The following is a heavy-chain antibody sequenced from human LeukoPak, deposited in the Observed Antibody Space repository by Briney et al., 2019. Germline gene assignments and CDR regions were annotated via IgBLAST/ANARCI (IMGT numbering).Heavy chain of an antibody. CDR3: ARTIVVVVAATAHDGVRGWFDP. CDR1: GGTFSSYA. J-gene: IGHJ5*02. Sequence: SVTVSCKASGGTFSSYAISWVRQASGQGLEWMGGIIPIFGTANYAQKFQGRVTITTDESTSTAYMELSSLRSEDTAVYYCARTIVVVVAATAHDGVRGWFDPWGQGTLVTVSS. V-gene: IGHV1-69*05. CDR2: IIPIFGTA. D-gene: IGHD2-15*01.